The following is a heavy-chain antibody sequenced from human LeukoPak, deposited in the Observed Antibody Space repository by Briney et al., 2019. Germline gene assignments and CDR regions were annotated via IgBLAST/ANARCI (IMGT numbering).Heavy chain of an antibody. CDR1: GFTFSSYE. Sequence: PGGSLRLSCAASGFTFSSYEMNWVRQAPGKGLEWVSYISSSGSTIYYADSVKGRFTISRDNAKNSLYLQMNSLRAEDTAVHYCARDLGAAGSNYYYYMDVWGKGTTVTVSS. CDR3: ARDLGAAGSNYYYYMDV. D-gene: IGHD6-13*01. J-gene: IGHJ6*03. CDR2: ISSSGSTI. V-gene: IGHV3-48*03.